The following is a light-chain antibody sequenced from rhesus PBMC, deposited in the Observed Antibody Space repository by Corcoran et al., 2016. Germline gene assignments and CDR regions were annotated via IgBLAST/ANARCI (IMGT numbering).Light chain of an antibody. CDR2: EAS. V-gene: IGKV1-74*01. Sequence: DIQMTQSPSSLSASVGDRVTITCRASENVNSFLNWYQQKPGKAPKLLIYEASTLRSGVPSRFSGSGSGTDYTCTISSLQPEDVATYYCQHGYGTPWTFGQGTKVEIK. CDR3: QHGYGTPWT. CDR1: ENVNSF. J-gene: IGKJ1*01.